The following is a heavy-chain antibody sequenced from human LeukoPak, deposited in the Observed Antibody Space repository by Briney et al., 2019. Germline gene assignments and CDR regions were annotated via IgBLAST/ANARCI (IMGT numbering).Heavy chain of an antibody. CDR3: ARVFTVITLFEASDI. J-gene: IGHJ3*02. CDR2: TSSDSSYI. CDR1: GFIFRSYS. Sequence: GGSLRLSCAASGFIFRSYSMNWVRQAPGKGLEWVSSTSSDSSYIYYADSVKGRFTISRDNAKNSLYLQMNSLRAEDTAVYYCARVFTVITLFEASDIWGQGTTVTVSS. V-gene: IGHV3-21*01. D-gene: IGHD3-22*01.